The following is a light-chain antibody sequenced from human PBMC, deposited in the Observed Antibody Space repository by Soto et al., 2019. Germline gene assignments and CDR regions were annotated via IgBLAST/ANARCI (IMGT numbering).Light chain of an antibody. CDR3: QQSDNTPPT. CDR1: QSISRY. J-gene: IGKJ4*01. V-gene: IGKV1-39*01. Sequence: DIQMTQSPSSLSASVGASVTITCRASQSISRYLHWYQQKPGKAPKLLIYAASSLQSGVPSRLSGSGSGTGFTLTISSLQPEDFATYYGQQSDNTPPTFGGGTKVDIK. CDR2: AAS.